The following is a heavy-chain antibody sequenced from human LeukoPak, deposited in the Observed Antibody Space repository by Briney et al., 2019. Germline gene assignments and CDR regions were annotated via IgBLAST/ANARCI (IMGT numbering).Heavy chain of an antibody. Sequence: SQTLSLTCAVYGGSFSGYYWSWLRQPPGKGLEWIGEINHSGSTNYNPSLKSRVTISVDTSKNQFSLKLSSVTAADTAVYYCARHGHCSSTSCSRAPFYGMDVWGQGTTVTVSS. J-gene: IGHJ6*02. CDR3: ARHGHCSSTSCSRAPFYGMDV. CDR1: GGSFSGYY. V-gene: IGHV4-34*01. D-gene: IGHD2-2*01. CDR2: INHSGST.